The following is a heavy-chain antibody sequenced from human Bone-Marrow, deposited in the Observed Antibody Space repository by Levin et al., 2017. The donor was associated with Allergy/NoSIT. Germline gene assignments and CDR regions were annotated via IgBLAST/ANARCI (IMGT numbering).Heavy chain of an antibody. CDR2: IWYDGSNK. V-gene: IGHV3-33*01. J-gene: IGHJ1*01. D-gene: IGHD6-19*01. CDR1: GFTFSSYG. CDR3: ARDGHSSGWHEYFQH. Sequence: TGGSLRLSCAASGFTFSSYGMHWVRQAPGKGLEWVAVIWYDGSNKYYADSVKGRFTISRDNSKNTLYLQMNSLRAEDTAVYYCARDGHSSGWHEYFQHWGQGTLVTVSS.